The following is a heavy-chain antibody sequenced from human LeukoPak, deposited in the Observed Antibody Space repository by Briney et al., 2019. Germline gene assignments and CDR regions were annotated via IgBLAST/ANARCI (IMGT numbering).Heavy chain of an antibody. D-gene: IGHD1-1*01. J-gene: IGHJ6*03. CDR1: GGSISSGSYY. CDR3: ARDFNDYYYYYYMDV. V-gene: IGHV4-61*02. Sequence: PPETLSLTCTVSGGSISSGSYYWSWIRQPAGKGLEWIGRIYTSGSTNYNPSLKSRVTMSVDTSKNQFSLKLSSVTAADTAVYYCARDFNDYYYYYYMDVWGKGTTVTVSS. CDR2: IYTSGST.